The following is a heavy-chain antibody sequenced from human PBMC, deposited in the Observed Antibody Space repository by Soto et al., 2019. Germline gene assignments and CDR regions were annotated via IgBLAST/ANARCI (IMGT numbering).Heavy chain of an antibody. Sequence: TSETLSLTCTVSGGSISSGDYYWSWIRQPPGKGLEWIGYIYYSGSTYYNPSLKSRVTISVDTSKNQFSLKLSSVTAADTAVYYCASSEVGATAYYFDYWGQGTLVTVSS. J-gene: IGHJ4*02. CDR2: IYYSGST. CDR3: ASSEVGATAYYFDY. D-gene: IGHD1-26*01. CDR1: GGSISSGDYY. V-gene: IGHV4-30-4*01.